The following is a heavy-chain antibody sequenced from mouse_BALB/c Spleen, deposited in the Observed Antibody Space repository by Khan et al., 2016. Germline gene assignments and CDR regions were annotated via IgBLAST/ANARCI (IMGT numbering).Heavy chain of an antibody. D-gene: IGHD2-2*01. V-gene: IGHV2-6-7*01. CDR2: IWGDGST. CDR3: ARDGWGYYAMDD. J-gene: IGHJ4*01. CDR1: GFSIIAYG. Sequence: QVQLKESGPGLVAPSQSLSITCTVSGFSIIAYGVNWVRQPPGKGLEWLGMIWGDGSTDYNSALKSRLNITKDNSKSQVILKMNSLQTDDTAKYXYARDGWGYYAMDDWGQGTSVTVSS.